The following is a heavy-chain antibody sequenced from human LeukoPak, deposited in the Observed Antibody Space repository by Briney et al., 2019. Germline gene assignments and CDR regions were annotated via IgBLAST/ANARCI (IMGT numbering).Heavy chain of an antibody. V-gene: IGHV3-30-3*01. D-gene: IGHD6-13*01. CDR2: ISYDGSNK. CDR1: GFTFSSYA. Sequence: GGSLRLSCAASGFTFSSYAMHWVRQAPGKGLEWVAVISYDGSNKYYADSVKGRFTISRDNSKNTPYLQMNSLRAEDTAVYYCARDLQSIAAAGFFDYWGQGTLVTVSS. CDR3: ARDLQSIAAAGFFDY. J-gene: IGHJ4*02.